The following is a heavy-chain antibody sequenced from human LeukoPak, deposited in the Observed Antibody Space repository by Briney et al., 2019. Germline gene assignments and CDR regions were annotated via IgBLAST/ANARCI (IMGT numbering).Heavy chain of an antibody. J-gene: IGHJ4*02. V-gene: IGHV1-2*06. Sequence: ASVKVSXKASGYTFTGYYMHWVRQAPGQGLEWMGRINPNSGGTNYAQKFQGRVTMTRDTSISTAYMELSRLRSDDTAVYFCARGYDFWSGKGVWGQGTLVTVSS. CDR3: ARGYDFWSGKGV. D-gene: IGHD3-3*01. CDR1: GYTFTGYY. CDR2: INPNSGGT.